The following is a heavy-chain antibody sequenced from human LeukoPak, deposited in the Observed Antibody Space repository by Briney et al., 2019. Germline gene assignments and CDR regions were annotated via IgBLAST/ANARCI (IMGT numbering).Heavy chain of an antibody. CDR2: IQVNGDT. V-gene: IGHV4-4*09. CDR3: ARTARYFDS. CDR1: GDSVSGHY. J-gene: IGHJ4*02. D-gene: IGHD2-15*01. Sequence: PSETLSLTCTVSGDSVSGHYWSWIRQAPGKGLECIGYIQVNGDTNYNPSLKDRGTLSLDTSKNQFSLRLRSVTAADMAVYYCARTARYFDSWGPGTLVTVSS.